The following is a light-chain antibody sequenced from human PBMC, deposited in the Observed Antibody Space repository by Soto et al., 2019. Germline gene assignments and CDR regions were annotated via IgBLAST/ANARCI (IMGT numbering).Light chain of an antibody. V-gene: IGKV1-39*01. CDR3: QQSYSTPPWT. J-gene: IGKJ1*01. CDR1: QSISSY. Sequence: IHMTQSPSPLSGSVGDRVTITCPASQSISSYLNWYQQKPGKAPKLLIYAASSLQSGVPSRFSGSGSGTDFTLTISSLQPEDFATYYCQQSYSTPPWTFGQGTKVDIK. CDR2: AAS.